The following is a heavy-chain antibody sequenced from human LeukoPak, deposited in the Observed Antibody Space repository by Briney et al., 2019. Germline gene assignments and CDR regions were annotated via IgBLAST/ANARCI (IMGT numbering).Heavy chain of an antibody. Sequence: SETLSLTCTVSGGSISSSSYYWGWIRQPPGKGLEWIGSIYYSGSTYYNPSLKSRVTISVDTSKNQFSLKLSSVTAADTAVYYCARGGGWFGELYLLVWFDPWGQGTLVTVSS. CDR1: GGSISSSSYY. CDR2: IYYSGST. J-gene: IGHJ5*02. D-gene: IGHD3-10*01. V-gene: IGHV4-39*07. CDR3: ARGGGWFGELYLLVWFDP.